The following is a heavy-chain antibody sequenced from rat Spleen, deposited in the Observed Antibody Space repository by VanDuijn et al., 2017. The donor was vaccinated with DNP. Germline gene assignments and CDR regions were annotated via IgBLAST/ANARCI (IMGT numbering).Heavy chain of an antibody. D-gene: IGHD1-11*01. CDR1: GFTFSDYY. V-gene: IGHV5-20*01. Sequence: EVQLVESGGGLVQPGRSLKLSCAASGFTFSDYYMAWVRQAPTKGLEWVASISYDGGSTYYRDPVKGRFTMSRDNAENTVYLQMNSLRSEDTATYYCAKDRDGGYAMDAWGQGTSVTVSS. J-gene: IGHJ4*01. CDR2: ISYDGGST. CDR3: AKDRDGGYAMDA.